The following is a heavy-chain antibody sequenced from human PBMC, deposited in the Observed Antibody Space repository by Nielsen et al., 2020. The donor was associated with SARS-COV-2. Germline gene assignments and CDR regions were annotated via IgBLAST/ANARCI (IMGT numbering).Heavy chain of an antibody. J-gene: IGHJ6*02. CDR2: ISWNSGSI. Sequence: SLKISCAASGFTFDDYAIHWVRQAPGKGLEWVSGISWNSGSIGYADSVKGRFTISRDNAKNSLYLQMNSLRAEDTALYYCAKDSDGMDVWGQGTTVTVSS. CDR1: GFTFDDYA. V-gene: IGHV3-9*01. CDR3: AKDSDGMDV.